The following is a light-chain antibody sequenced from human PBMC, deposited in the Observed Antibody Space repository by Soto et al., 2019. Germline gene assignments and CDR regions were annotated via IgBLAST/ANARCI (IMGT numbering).Light chain of an antibody. CDR1: QDIGND. V-gene: IGKV1-6*02. Sequence: IQMTQSPSSLSASVRDRVTITCRASQDIGNDLGWYQQKPGKAPNIMIYAASSLRSGVPSRFSGSGSGTHFTLTINSLQAEDSATYFCLQDYTYPWTLGQGTKVDIK. CDR3: LQDYTYPWT. J-gene: IGKJ1*01. CDR2: AAS.